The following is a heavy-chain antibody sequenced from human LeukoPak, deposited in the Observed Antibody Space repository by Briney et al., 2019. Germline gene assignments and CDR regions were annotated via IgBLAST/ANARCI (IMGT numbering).Heavy chain of an antibody. CDR1: GFLVRSNY. CDR2: IYSGGST. Sequence: GGSLRLSCAASGFLVRSNYVIWARQARGEGLVCVSVIYSGGSTYYADSVKGRFTIPRDNSKNTLYLQMKSLRVEDTAVYYCARERGSGNRDFDYWGQGTLVTVSS. CDR3: ARERGSGNRDFDY. V-gene: IGHV3-66*01. D-gene: IGHD3-10*01. J-gene: IGHJ4*02.